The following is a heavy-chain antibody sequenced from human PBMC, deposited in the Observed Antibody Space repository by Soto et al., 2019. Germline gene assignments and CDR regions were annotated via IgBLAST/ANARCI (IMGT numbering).Heavy chain of an antibody. Sequence: PGGSLRLSCVASGFTFSNSPMSWVRQAPGKVLEWVSIVSGSGTDTFYADSVKGRFSISRDNSRNTLYLQMNSLRAEDTAIYYSAKGRGYYRYSTSYSFDYWGQGA. D-gene: IGHD3-22*01. V-gene: IGHV3-23*01. J-gene: IGHJ4*02. CDR2: VSGSGTDT. CDR3: AKGRGYYRYSTSYSFDY. CDR1: GFTFSNSP.